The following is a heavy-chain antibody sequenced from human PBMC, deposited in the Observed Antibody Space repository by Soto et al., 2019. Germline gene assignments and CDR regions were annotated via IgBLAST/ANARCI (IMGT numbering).Heavy chain of an antibody. D-gene: IGHD2-15*01. J-gene: IGHJ6*02. Sequence: NPSETLSLTCTVSGGSISSGGYYWSWIRQHPGKGLEWIGYIYYSGSTYYNPSLKSRVTISVDTSKNQFSLKLSSVTAADTAVYYCARGEQEVAATYYGMDVWGQGTTVTVSS. CDR3: ARGEQEVAATYYGMDV. CDR1: GGSISSGGYY. CDR2: IYYSGST. V-gene: IGHV4-31*03.